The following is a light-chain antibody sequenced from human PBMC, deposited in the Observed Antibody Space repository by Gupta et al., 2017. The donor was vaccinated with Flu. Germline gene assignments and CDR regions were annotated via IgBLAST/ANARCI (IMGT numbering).Light chain of an antibody. V-gene: IGKV3-11*01. CDR2: DAS. J-gene: IGKJ4*01. CDR3: QQRSNWPLT. CDR1: QSVSSY. Sequence: GERATLSCRASQSVSSYLAWYQQKPGQAPRLLIYDASNRATGIPARFSGSGSGTDFTLTISSLEPEDFAVYYCQQRSNWPLTFGRGTKVEIK.